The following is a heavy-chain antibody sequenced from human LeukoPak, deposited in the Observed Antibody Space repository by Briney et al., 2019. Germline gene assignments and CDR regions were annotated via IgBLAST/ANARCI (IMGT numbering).Heavy chain of an antibody. J-gene: IGHJ4*02. D-gene: IGHD3-10*01. CDR3: ARIREGFGEFDY. Sequence: GESLKISCKGSGYSFTSYWISWVRQMPGKGLEWMGRIDPSDSYTNYSPSFQGHATISADKSISTAYLQWSSLKASDTAMYYCARIREGFGEFDYWGQGTLVTVSS. CDR2: IDPSDSYT. V-gene: IGHV5-10-1*01. CDR1: GYSFTSYW.